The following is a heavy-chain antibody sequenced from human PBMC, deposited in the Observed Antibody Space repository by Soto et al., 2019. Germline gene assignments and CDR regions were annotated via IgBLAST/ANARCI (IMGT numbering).Heavy chain of an antibody. J-gene: IGHJ3*02. CDR3: AAGRVYDSSGYPPPSTHAFDI. V-gene: IGHV1-18*01. D-gene: IGHD3-22*01. CDR1: GYTFTSHG. Sequence: ASVKVSCKASGYTFTSHGISWVRQAPGQGLEWMGWISAYNGNTNYAQKLQGRVTMTTDTSTSTAYMELRSLRSDDTAVYYCAAGRVYDSSGYPPPSTHAFDIWGQGTVVTVSS. CDR2: ISAYNGNT.